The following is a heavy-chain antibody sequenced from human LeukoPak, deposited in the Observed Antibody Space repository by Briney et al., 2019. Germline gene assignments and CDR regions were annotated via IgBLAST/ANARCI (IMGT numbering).Heavy chain of an antibody. Sequence: SETLSLTCTVSGGSISSSSYYWGWIRQPPGKGLEWIGSIYYSGSTNYNPSLKSRVTISVDTSKNQFSLKLSSVTAADTAVYYCSGYCSSTSCSYSAEFDPWGQGTLVTVSS. D-gene: IGHD2-2*01. CDR2: IYYSGST. J-gene: IGHJ5*02. CDR1: GGSISSSSYY. CDR3: SGYCSSTSCSYSAEFDP. V-gene: IGHV4-39*07.